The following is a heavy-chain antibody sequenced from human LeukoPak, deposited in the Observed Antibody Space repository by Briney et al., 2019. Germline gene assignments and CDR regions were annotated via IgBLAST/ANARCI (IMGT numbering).Heavy chain of an antibody. J-gene: IGHJ4*02. CDR3: ARAHSSGRIYDS. V-gene: IGHV4-59*13. D-gene: IGHD6-25*01. CDR1: GGSISSYY. CDR2: IYYSGST. Sequence: SETLSLTCTVSGGSISSYYWSWIRQPPGNGLEWIGYIYYSGSTSYNPSLKSRVTISVDTSKNQFSLKLSFVTAADTAVYYCARAHSSGRIYDSWGQGTLVTVSS.